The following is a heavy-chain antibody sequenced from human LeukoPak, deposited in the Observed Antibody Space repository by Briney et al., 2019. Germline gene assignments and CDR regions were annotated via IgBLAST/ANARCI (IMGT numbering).Heavy chain of an antibody. CDR1: GFIVSSNY. J-gene: IGHJ6*02. CDR2: ISSSGGST. CDR3: AKGSPLDLGAGESYYYGMGV. D-gene: IGHD3-10*01. V-gene: IGHV3-23*01. Sequence: GGSLRLSCAASGFIVSSNYMSWVRQAPGKGLEWVSGISSSGGSTYYADSVKGRFTISRDNSKHTLFLQMSSLRAEDTAVYYCAKGSPLDLGAGESYYYGMGVWGQGTTVTVSS.